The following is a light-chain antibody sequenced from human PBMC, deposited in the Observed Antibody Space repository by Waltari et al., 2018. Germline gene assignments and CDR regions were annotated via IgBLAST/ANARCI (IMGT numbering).Light chain of an antibody. Sequence: QLVLTQSPSASAPLGASVKLTCTLSGGHSSYAIAWHQQQPEKGPRFLMKVNSDGSHSKGDGIPDRFSGSRSGAERYRIISSLQTEDEADYYCQTWGTGIQLFGGGTKLTVL. CDR2: VNSDGSH. CDR3: QTWGTGIQL. V-gene: IGLV4-69*01. J-gene: IGLJ2*01. CDR1: GGHSSYA.